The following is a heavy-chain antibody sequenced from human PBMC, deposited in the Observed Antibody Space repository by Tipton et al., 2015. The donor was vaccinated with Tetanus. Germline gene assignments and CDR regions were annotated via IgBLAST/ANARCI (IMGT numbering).Heavy chain of an antibody. D-gene: IGHD3-22*01. J-gene: IGHJ4*02. Sequence: TLSLTCTVSGGSISSYYWSWIRQPPGQGLEWIGYIYYSGSTNYNPSLKSRVTISVDTSKYQFSLKLSSVTAADTAVCYCARDSGYPEFDSWGQGTLVTVSS. V-gene: IGHV4-59*01. CDR1: GGSISSYY. CDR2: IYYSGST. CDR3: ARDSGYPEFDS.